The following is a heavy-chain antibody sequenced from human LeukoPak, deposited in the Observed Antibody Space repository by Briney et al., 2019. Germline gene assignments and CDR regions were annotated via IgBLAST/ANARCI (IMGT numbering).Heavy chain of an antibody. CDR2: ISYDGSNK. CDR1: GFTFSSYA. D-gene: IGHD1-1*01. Sequence: PGGSLRLSCAASGFTFSSYAMHWVRQAPGKGLEWVAVISYDGSNKYYADSVKGRFTISRDNSKNTLYMQMNSLRAEDTAVYYCAKSSAGITWFDPWGQGTLVTVSS. J-gene: IGHJ5*02. CDR3: AKSSAGITWFDP. V-gene: IGHV3-30*04.